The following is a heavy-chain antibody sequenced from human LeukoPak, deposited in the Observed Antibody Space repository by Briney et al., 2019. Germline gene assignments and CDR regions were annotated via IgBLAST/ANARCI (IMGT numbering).Heavy chain of an antibody. J-gene: IGHJ4*02. Sequence: KTSQTLSLICTVSGGSISSGGYYWSWIRQHPGKGLEWIGYIYYSGSTYYNPSLKSRVTISVDTSKNQFSLKLSSVTAADTAVYYCARGRDYGDYANYFDYWGQGTLVTVSS. CDR1: GGSISSGGYY. D-gene: IGHD4-17*01. V-gene: IGHV4-31*03. CDR2: IYYSGST. CDR3: ARGRDYGDYANYFDY.